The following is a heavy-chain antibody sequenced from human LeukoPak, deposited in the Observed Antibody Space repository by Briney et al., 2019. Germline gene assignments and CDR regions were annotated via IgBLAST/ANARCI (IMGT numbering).Heavy chain of an antibody. CDR1: GFTFSSYA. D-gene: IGHD6-13*01. J-gene: IGHJ4*02. Sequence: PGGSLRLSCSASGFTFSSYAMHWVRQAPGKGLEYVSAISSNGGSTYYADSVKGRFTISRDNSKNTLYLQMSSLRAEDTAVYYCVKGDIAAAGTQGFDYWGQGALVPDSS. CDR3: VKGDIAAAGTQGFDY. V-gene: IGHV3-64D*06. CDR2: ISSNGGST.